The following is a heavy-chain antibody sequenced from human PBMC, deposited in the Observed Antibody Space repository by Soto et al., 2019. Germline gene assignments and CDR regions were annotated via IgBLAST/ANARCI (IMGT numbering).Heavy chain of an antibody. D-gene: IGHD6-19*01. J-gene: IGHJ4*02. CDR3: AKLQWLVPRTTFDY. V-gene: IGHV3-23*01. CDR1: GFTFSSYA. CDR2: ISGGGGST. Sequence: GGSLRLSCAASGFTFSSYAMSWVRQAPGKGLEWVSAISGGGGSTYYADSVKGRFTISRDNSKNTLYLQMNSLRAEDTAVYYCAKLQWLVPRTTFDYWGQGTLVTVSS.